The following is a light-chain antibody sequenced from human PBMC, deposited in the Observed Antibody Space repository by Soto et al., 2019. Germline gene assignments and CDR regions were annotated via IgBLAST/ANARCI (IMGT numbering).Light chain of an antibody. CDR2: QVS. J-gene: IGLJ2*01. CDR1: SSDLGGYNF. Sequence: QSALTQPASVSGSPGQSITISCTGTSSDLGGYNFVSWYQHHPGKAPKLMIYQVSNRPSGVSNRFSGSKSGNTASLTISGLQAEDEADYYCCSYAGNLAVFGGGTKLTVL. CDR3: CSYAGNLAV. V-gene: IGLV2-14*01.